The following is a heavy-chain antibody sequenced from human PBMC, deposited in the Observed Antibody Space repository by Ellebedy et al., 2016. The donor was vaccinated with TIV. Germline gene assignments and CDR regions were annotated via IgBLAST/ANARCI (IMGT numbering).Heavy chain of an antibody. Sequence: GESLKISCQGSGYSFSSLWIGWVRQRPGKGLEWMGIIYPGDSTTRYSPSFQGRVTISADKSISTAFLQWSSLKASDTAIYYCTRHNELDSWGQGTLVTVSS. CDR3: TRHNELDS. CDR1: GYSFSSLW. D-gene: IGHD1-1*01. J-gene: IGHJ4*02. CDR2: IYPGDSTT. V-gene: IGHV5-51*01.